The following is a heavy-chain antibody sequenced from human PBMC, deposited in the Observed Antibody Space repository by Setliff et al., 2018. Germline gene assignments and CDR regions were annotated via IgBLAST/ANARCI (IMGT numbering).Heavy chain of an antibody. J-gene: IGHJ4*02. CDR3: ARMHIVVVVAARKDSGPFDY. CDR1: GGSFSGYY. Sequence: SETLSLTCAVCGGSFSGYYWSWVRQPPGKGLEWIGEVNYGASPNYNPSLKSRVTISVDTSKNQFSLKLSSVTAADTAVYYCARMHIVVVVAARKDSGPFDYWGQGTLVTVSS. V-gene: IGHV4-34*01. CDR2: VNYGASP. D-gene: IGHD2-15*01.